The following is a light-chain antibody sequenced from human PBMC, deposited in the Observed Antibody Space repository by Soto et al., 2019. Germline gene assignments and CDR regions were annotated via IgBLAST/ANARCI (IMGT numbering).Light chain of an antibody. CDR2: GAS. J-gene: IGKJ5*01. CDR1: QSIDSNY. CDR3: QQDYNLPFT. Sequence: ESVLTQSPGTLSLSPGETVTLSCRASQSIDSNYLSWYQQKAGQAPRLLISGASTRATGIPARFSGSGSGTDFTLTISSLQAEDFAVYYCQQDYNLPFTFGQGTRLEIK. V-gene: IGKV3D-7*01.